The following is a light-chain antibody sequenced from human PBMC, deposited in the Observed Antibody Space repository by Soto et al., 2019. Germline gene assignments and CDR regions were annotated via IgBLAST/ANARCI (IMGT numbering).Light chain of an antibody. CDR2: TVY. Sequence: QSALTQPASVSGSPGQSITISCTGTSSDVGAYNFVSWHQQHPGKAPKLMIYTVYDRPSGISYRFSGSKSGNTASLTISWLQGEDEADYYCSSYTVSRTYVFGTGTKPTVL. CDR3: SSYTVSRTYV. J-gene: IGLJ1*01. CDR1: SSDVGAYNF. V-gene: IGLV2-14*03.